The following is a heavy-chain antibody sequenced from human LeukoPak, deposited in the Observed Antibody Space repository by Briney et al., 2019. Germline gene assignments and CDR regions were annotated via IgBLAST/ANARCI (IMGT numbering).Heavy chain of an antibody. CDR2: ISSSGSTI. V-gene: IGHV3-48*03. D-gene: IGHD1-26*01. CDR3: ARGNVPWEFDY. CDR1: GFTFSSYE. J-gene: IGHJ4*02. Sequence: GGSLRLSCAASGFTFSSYEMNWVRQAPGKGMEWGSYISSSGSTIYYADSVKGRFTISRDNAKNSLYLQMNSLRAEDTAVYYCARGNVPWEFDYWGQGTLVTVSS.